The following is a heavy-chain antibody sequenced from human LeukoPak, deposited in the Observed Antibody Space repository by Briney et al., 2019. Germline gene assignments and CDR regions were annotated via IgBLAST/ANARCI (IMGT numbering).Heavy chain of an antibody. CDR2: IYCSGST. D-gene: IGHD3-3*01. V-gene: IGHV4-59*01. Sequence: SETLSLTCTVSGGSISSYYWSWIRQPPGEGLEWIGYIYCSGSTNYNPSLNSRVTISLDTSKNQFSLKLIAVTPAPPPVYYYWGARGDYDFWSGYYGFHYWGQGTLVPVSS. CDR3: WGARGDYDFWSGYYGFHY. J-gene: IGHJ4*02. CDR1: GGSISSYY.